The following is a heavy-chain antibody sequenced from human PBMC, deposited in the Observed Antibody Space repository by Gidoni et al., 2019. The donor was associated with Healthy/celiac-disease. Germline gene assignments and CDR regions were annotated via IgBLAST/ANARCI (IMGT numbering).Heavy chain of an antibody. J-gene: IGHJ4*02. CDR3: AKDWSYCSSTSCYFDY. Sequence: QVQLVESGGGVVQPGGSLRLSCAASGFTFRSYGMHWVRQAPGKGLEWVAFIRYDGSNKYYADSVKGRFTISRDNSKNTLYLQMNSLRAEDTAVYYCAKDWSYCSSTSCYFDYWGQGTLVTVSS. D-gene: IGHD2-2*01. V-gene: IGHV3-30*02. CDR1: GFTFRSYG. CDR2: IRYDGSNK.